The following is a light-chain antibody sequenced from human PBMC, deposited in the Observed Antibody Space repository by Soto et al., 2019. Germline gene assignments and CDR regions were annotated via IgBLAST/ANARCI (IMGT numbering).Light chain of an antibody. Sequence: EIVMTQSPATLSVSPGDGATLSCRASQSVDSNLAWYQQKPGQTPRLLMYGASTRPTGIPARFSGSGSGTEFTLTISRLEPEDFAVYYCQQYGRSPTLFTFGPGTKVD. CDR1: QSVDSN. J-gene: IGKJ3*01. V-gene: IGKV3D-15*01. CDR2: GAS. CDR3: QQYGRSPTLFT.